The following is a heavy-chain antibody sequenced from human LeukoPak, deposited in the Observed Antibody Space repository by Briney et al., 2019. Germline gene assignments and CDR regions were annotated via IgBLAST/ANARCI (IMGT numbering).Heavy chain of an antibody. CDR1: GGSFSGYY. Sequence: PSETLSLTCAVYGGSFSGYYWSWIRQPPGKGLEWIGEINHSGSTNYNPSLKSRVTISVDTSKNQFSLKLSSVTAADTAVYYCARRGLTTVVTRGSADYWGQGTLVTVSS. CDR2: INHSGST. CDR3: ARRGLTTVVTRGSADY. V-gene: IGHV4-34*01. J-gene: IGHJ4*02. D-gene: IGHD4-23*01.